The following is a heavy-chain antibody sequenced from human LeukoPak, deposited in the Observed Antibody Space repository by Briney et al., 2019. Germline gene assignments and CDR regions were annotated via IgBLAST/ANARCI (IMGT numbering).Heavy chain of an antibody. D-gene: IGHD3-10*01. V-gene: IGHV1-18*01. CDR3: ARDEGRVSGSFNP. Sequence: ASVKVSCKASGGTFSSYAISWVRQASGQGLEWMGWISTYSSHTTYAQKFQGRVTMTTDTSTTTAYMELRSLRSDDTAVYYCARDEGRVSGSFNPWGQGTLVTVSS. CDR1: GGTFSSYA. CDR2: ISTYSSHT. J-gene: IGHJ5*02.